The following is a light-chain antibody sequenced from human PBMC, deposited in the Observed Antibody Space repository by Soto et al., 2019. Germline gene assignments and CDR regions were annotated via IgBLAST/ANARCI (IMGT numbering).Light chain of an antibody. V-gene: IGKV3-20*01. CDR1: QSVSSSY. Sequence: EIVLTQSPGTLSLSPGERATLSCRASQSVSSSYLAWYQQKPGQAPRLLIYGASSRATGIPDRFSGSGSGTDFTLTISRLEPEDFAVYYCQQYGSSPHTFGRGPSWRSN. J-gene: IGKJ2*01. CDR3: QQYGSSPHT. CDR2: GAS.